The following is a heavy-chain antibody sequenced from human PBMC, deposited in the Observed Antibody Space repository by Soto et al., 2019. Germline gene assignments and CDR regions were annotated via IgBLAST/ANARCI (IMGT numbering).Heavy chain of an antibody. Sequence: GGSLRLSCAASGFTFSSYGMHWVRQAPGKGLEWVAVISYDGSNKYYADSVKGRFTISRDNSKNRLYLQMNSLRAEDTAVYYCAKVRDSSSWYGIGSSDDPWGQGTLVTVSS. J-gene: IGHJ5*02. D-gene: IGHD6-13*01. CDR1: GFTFSSYG. V-gene: IGHV3-30*18. CDR2: ISYDGSNK. CDR3: AKVRDSSSWYGIGSSDDP.